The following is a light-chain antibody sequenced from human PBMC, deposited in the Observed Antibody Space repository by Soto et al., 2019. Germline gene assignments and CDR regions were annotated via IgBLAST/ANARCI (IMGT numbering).Light chain of an antibody. J-gene: IGLJ1*01. CDR3: SSYAGPSTPIYV. V-gene: IGLV2-14*01. CDR2: EVS. CDR1: SSDVGSYNY. Sequence: QSALTQPASVSGSPGQSITISCTGTSSDVGSYNYVSWYQHHPGKAPKLMISEVSNRPSGISNRFSGSKSGNTASLTISGLQAEDEADYYCSSYAGPSTPIYVFGTGTKLTVL.